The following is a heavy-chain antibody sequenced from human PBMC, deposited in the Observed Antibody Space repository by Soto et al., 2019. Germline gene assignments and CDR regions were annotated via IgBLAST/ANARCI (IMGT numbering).Heavy chain of an antibody. V-gene: IGHV3-23*01. J-gene: IGHJ4*02. D-gene: IGHD3-16*02. CDR1: GFIFSSYG. CDR3: AKDTRLRLGDLSFDAFDS. CDR2: TSGSGGTK. Sequence: EVQLLESGGGLVQPGGSLRLSCAASGFIFSSYGMSWVRQAPGKGPAWVSGTSGSGGTKYYADSVKGRFTISRDNSKNILYLQMNSLRAEDTAIYYCAKDTRLRLGDLSFDAFDSWGQGTLVTVSS.